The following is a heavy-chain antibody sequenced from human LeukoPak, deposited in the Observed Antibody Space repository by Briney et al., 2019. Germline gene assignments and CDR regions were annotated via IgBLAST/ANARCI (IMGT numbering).Heavy chain of an antibody. CDR3: ARDGYSYGQGDY. CDR2: IYHSGST. D-gene: IGHD5-18*01. Sequence: SETLSLTCTVSDGSISSGGYYWSWIRQPPGKGLEWIGYIYHSGSTYYNPSLKSRVTISVDRSKNQFSLKLSSVTAADTAVYYCARDGYSYGQGDYWGQGTLVTVSS. V-gene: IGHV4-30-2*01. CDR1: DGSISSGGYY. J-gene: IGHJ4*02.